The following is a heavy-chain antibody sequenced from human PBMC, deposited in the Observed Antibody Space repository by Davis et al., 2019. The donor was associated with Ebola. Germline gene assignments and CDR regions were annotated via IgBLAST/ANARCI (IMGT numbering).Heavy chain of an antibody. J-gene: IGHJ4*02. V-gene: IGHV3-30*02. Sequence: PGGSLRLSCAASGFTFSSYDMHWVRQAPGKGLEWVAFIRYDRSNKYYADSVKGRFTISRDNSKSTLYLQMNSLRADDTAVYYCAKVEGALIGDHIDYWGQGTLVTVSS. CDR3: AKVEGALIGDHIDY. CDR2: IRYDRSNK. D-gene: IGHD3-16*01. CDR1: GFTFSSYD.